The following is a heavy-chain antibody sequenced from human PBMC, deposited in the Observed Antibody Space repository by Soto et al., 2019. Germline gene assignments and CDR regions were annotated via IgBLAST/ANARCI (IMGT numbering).Heavy chain of an antibody. CDR1: GYILTGYF. CDR3: ARERGSSGCYGWSPVDV. CDR2: INPNSGGT. D-gene: IGHD6-19*01. V-gene: IGHV1-2*02. Sequence: QVQLLQSVAEVKKPGASVKVSCKASGYILTGYFIHWVRQAPGQGLAWMGWINPNSGGTNYAQKFQGRVTMTREMSISSVYMELASLRSDDTAVYFCARERGSSGCYGWSPVDVWGQGTPVTVS. J-gene: IGHJ6*02.